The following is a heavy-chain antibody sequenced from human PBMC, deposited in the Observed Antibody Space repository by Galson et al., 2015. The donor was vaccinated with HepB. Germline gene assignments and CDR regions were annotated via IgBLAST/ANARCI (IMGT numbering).Heavy chain of an antibody. V-gene: IGHV3-9*01. J-gene: IGHJ6*02. Sequence: SLRLSCAASGFTFDDYAMHWVRQAPGKGLEWVSGISWNSGSIGYADSVKGRFTISRDNAKNSLYLQMNSLRAEDTALYYCARPGLLYYYYYGMDVWGQGTTVTVSS. CDR2: ISWNSGSI. CDR1: GFTFDDYA. D-gene: IGHD3-22*01. CDR3: ARPGLLYYYYYGMDV.